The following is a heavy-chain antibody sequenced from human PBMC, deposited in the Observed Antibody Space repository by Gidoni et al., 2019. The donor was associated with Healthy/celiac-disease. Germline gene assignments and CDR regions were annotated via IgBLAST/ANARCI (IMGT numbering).Heavy chain of an antibody. J-gene: IGHJ5*02. Sequence: QVQLVQSGAEVKKPGSSVQVSCKASGGTFSSYAISWVRQAPGQGLEWMGGIIPIFGTANYAQKFQGRVTITADESTSTAYMELSSLRSEDTAVYYCARDKHGDYGNWFDPWGQGTLVTVSS. D-gene: IGHD4-17*01. CDR3: ARDKHGDYGNWFDP. V-gene: IGHV1-69*01. CDR2: IIPIFGTA. CDR1: GGTFSSYA.